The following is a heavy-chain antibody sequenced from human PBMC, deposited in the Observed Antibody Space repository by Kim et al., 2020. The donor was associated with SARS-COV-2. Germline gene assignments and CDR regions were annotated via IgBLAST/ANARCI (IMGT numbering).Heavy chain of an antibody. CDR2: ISGSGGST. V-gene: IGHV3-23*01. CDR1: GFTFSSYA. J-gene: IGHJ6*02. CDR3: AKVYDYGWSSYYYYGMDV. Sequence: GGSLRLSCAASGFTFSSYAMSWVRQAPGKGLEWVSAISGSGGSTYYADSVKGRFTISRDNSKNTLYLQMNSLRAEDTALYYCAKVYDYGWSSYYYYGMDVWGQGTTVTVSS. D-gene: IGHD4-17*01.